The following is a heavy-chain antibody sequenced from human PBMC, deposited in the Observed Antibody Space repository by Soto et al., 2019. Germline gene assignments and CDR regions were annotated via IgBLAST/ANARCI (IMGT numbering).Heavy chain of an antibody. Sequence: QVQLVQSGAEVKRAGASVKVSCKASGYTFSSYGLSWVRQAPGQGLEWMGWISDYNGNTHYAQKFQGRVIMTTDTSARPAYMGLRCLRSDDTAVYFCAREGYYSGAGTYSPPRYYGMDVWGQGTTVTVSS. CDR1: GYTFSSYG. V-gene: IGHV1-18*01. CDR3: AREGYYSGAGTYSPPRYYGMDV. J-gene: IGHJ6*02. CDR2: ISDYNGNT. D-gene: IGHD3-10*01.